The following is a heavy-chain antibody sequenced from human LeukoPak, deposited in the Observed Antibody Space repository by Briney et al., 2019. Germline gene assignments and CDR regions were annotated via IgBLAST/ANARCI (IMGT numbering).Heavy chain of an antibody. CDR3: ARGYCRSTTSCYFDY. CDR1: GFTFSDHY. V-gene: IGHV3-72*01. J-gene: IGHJ4*02. D-gene: IGHD2/OR15-2a*01. Sequence: VGSLRLSCAASGFTFSDHYMDWVRQAPGKGLEWVGRIRKKVNSYTTEYAATVKGRLTISRDDSTNSLYLQMNSPKTEDTAVYYCARGYCRSTTSCYFDYWGQGTLVTVSS. CDR2: IRKKVNSYTT.